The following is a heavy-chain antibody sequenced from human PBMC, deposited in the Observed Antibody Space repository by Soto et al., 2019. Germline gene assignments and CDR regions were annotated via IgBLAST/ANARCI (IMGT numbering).Heavy chain of an antibody. D-gene: IGHD4-17*01. V-gene: IGHV3-23*01. CDR2: ISGSGGGT. CDR3: AKVRRPYGVPLYGMDV. CDR1: GFTFGNYA. J-gene: IGHJ6*02. Sequence: PGGSLRLSCAASGFTFGNYAMNWVRQAPGKGLEWVSAISGSGGGTYYADSVKGRFTISRDSSKNTLCLQMNSLRADDTAVYYCAKVRRPYGVPLYGMDVWGQGTTVTVSS.